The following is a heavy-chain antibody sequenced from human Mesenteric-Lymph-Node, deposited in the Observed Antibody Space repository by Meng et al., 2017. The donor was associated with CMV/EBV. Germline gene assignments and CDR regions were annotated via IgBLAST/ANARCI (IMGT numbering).Heavy chain of an antibody. CDR1: RYTFTSFA. D-gene: IGHD2-2*01. Sequence: SRYTFTSFAMNWVRQAPGQGLEWMGWINTDTGNPTYAQDFTGRFVFSLDTSVSTAYLQISSLEAEDTAVYYCARPVGYCSDTSCYLAYWGQGTLVTVSS. J-gene: IGHJ4*02. CDR2: INTDTGNP. V-gene: IGHV7-4-1*02. CDR3: ARPVGYCSDTSCYLAY.